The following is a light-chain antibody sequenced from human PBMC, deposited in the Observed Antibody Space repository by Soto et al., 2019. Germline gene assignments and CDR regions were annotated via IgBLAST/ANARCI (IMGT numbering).Light chain of an antibody. CDR1: QGISSY. J-gene: IGKJ4*01. CDR2: AAS. CDR3: QQYYNTGLT. V-gene: IGKV1-8*01. Sequence: AIRMTQSPSSLSASTGDRVTITCRASQGISSYLAWYQQKPGKAPKLLIYAASTLQSGVPSRFSGSGSGTDFTLTISCLQSEDFATYYCQQYYNTGLTFGGGTKVEIK.